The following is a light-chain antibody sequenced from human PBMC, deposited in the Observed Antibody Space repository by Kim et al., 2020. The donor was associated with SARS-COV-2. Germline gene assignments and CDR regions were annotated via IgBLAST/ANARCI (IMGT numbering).Light chain of an antibody. CDR3: QAWDSSIVLFGV. Sequence: SYELTQPPSVSVAPGKTARITCGGNNIGSKSVYWYQQKPGQSPVLVIYYDSDRPSGIPERFSGSNSGNTATLTISRVEAGDEADYYCQAWDSSIVLFGV. CDR1: NIGSKS. J-gene: IGLJ3*02. V-gene: IGLV3-21*04. CDR2: YDS.